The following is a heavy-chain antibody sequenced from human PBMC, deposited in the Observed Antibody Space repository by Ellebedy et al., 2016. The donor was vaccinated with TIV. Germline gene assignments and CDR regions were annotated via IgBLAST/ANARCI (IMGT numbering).Heavy chain of an antibody. CDR3: ARSTDSSGWFLHY. CDR2: INPNSGGT. D-gene: IGHD6-19*01. CDR1: GYTFTGYY. J-gene: IGHJ4*02. V-gene: IGHV1-2*02. Sequence: ASVKVSCKASGYTFTGYYMHWVRQAPGQGLEWMGWINPNSGGTNYAQKLQGRVTMTTDTSTSTAYMELRSLRSDDTAVYYCARSTDSSGWFLHYWGQGTLVTVSS.